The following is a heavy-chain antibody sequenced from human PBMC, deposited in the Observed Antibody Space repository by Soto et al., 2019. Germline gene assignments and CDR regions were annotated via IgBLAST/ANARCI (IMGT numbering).Heavy chain of an antibody. CDR3: ASRMGPQGELVTLKGDY. Sequence: QVQLVESGGGVVQAGRSLRLSCVISGFRFSTNAMHWVRQAPGKGLEWVAVISYDGTNKYYADSVKGRFTIYRDNSKDTVYVQMNRRRPEDTAVYYWASRMGPQGELVTLKGDYGGQGTLVIVSS. CDR2: ISYDGTNK. V-gene: IGHV3-30-3*01. D-gene: IGHD1-7*01. J-gene: IGHJ4*02. CDR1: GFRFSTNA.